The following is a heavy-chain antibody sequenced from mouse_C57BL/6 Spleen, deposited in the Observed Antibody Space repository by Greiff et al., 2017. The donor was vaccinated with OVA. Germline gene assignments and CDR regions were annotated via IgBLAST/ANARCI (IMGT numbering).Heavy chain of an antibody. D-gene: IGHD2-4*01. CDR3: ARDYDYSFAY. Sequence: QVQLQQSGAELVRPGTSVKVSCKASGYAFTNYLIEWVKQRPGQGLEWIGVINPGSGGTNYNEKFKGKATLTADKSSSTAYMQLSSLTSEDSAVYFCARDYDYSFAYWGKGTLVTVSA. V-gene: IGHV1-54*01. CDR2: INPGSGGT. J-gene: IGHJ3*01. CDR1: GYAFTNYL.